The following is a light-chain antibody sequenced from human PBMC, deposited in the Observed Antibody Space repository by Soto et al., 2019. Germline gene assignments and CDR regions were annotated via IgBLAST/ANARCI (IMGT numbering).Light chain of an antibody. J-gene: IGKJ1*01. V-gene: IGKV1-39*01. Sequence: DIQMTQSPSSLSASVGDRVTISCRSSQNIHKYLNWYQQRPGKAPKLLVYEATSLETGVSSKFSGSGSGTEFTLTINSLQPEDFATYYCQQSFVSPWTFGQGT. CDR1: QNIHKY. CDR2: EAT. CDR3: QQSFVSPWT.